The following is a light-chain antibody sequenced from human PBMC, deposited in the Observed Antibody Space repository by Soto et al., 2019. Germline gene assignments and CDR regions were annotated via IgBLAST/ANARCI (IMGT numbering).Light chain of an antibody. CDR1: QTLTSNF. V-gene: IGKV3-20*01. Sequence: EIVLTQSPGPLSLSPGESATLSCRVSQTLTSNFLAWYQQNPGQAPRLLIYGASFRATGLPDRFSGSASGTDFTLTISRLEIDDCATYYCLLYAQSPPYTFGPGTKLEI. CDR2: GAS. CDR3: LLYAQSPPYT. J-gene: IGKJ2*01.